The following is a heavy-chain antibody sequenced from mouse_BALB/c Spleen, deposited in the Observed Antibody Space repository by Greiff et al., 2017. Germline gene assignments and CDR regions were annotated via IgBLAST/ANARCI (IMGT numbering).Heavy chain of an antibody. CDR1: GYTFTDYN. CDR2: INPNNGGT. CDR3: ARLGLYYYGSTLYAMDY. Sequence: EVQLQQSGPELVKPGASVKIPCKASGYTFTDYNMDWVKQSHGKSLEWIGDINPNNGGTIYNQKFKGKATLTVDKSSSTAYMELRSLTSEDTAVYYCARLGLYYYGSTLYAMDYWGQGTSVTVSS. J-gene: IGHJ4*01. D-gene: IGHD1-1*01. V-gene: IGHV1-18*01.